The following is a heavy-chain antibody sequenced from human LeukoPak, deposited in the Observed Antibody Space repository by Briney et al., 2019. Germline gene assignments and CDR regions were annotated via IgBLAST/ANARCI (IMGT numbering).Heavy chain of an antibody. V-gene: IGHV3-74*01. Sequence: GGSLRLSCAASGFTFSSYWMHWVRQAPGKGLVWVSRINSDGSSTSYADSVKGRFTISRDNAKNTLYLQMNSLRAEDTAVYYCATVFYDSSGYWLDYWGQGTLVTVSS. D-gene: IGHD3-22*01. CDR1: GFTFSSYW. J-gene: IGHJ4*02. CDR3: ATVFYDSSGYWLDY. CDR2: INSDGSST.